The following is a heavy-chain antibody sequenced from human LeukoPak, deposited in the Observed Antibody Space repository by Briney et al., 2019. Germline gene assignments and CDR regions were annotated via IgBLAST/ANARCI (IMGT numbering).Heavy chain of an antibody. CDR2: INPSGGST. V-gene: IGHV1-46*03. Sequence: GASVKVSCKASGYTFTSYYMHWVRQAPGQGLEWMGIINPSGGSTSYAQKFQGRVTMTRDTSTSTVYMELSSLRSEDTAVYYCARVYCSSTSCYGRGWFDPWGRGTLVTVSS. D-gene: IGHD2-2*01. CDR3: ARVYCSSTSCYGRGWFDP. CDR1: GYTFTSYY. J-gene: IGHJ5*02.